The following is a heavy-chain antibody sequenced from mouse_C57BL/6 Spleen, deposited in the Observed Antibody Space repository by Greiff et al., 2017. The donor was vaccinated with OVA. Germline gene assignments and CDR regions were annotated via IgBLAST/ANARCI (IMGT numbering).Heavy chain of an antibody. CDR2: INPNNGGT. V-gene: IGHV1-26*01. Sequence: VQLQQSGPELVKLGASVKISCKASGYTFTDYYMNWVKQSHGKSLEWIGDINPNNGGTSYTQKFKGKATLTVDKSSSTAYMELRSLTSEDSAVYYCARNYDYAMDYWGQGTSVTVSS. J-gene: IGHJ4*01. D-gene: IGHD1-1*01. CDR1: GYTFTDYY. CDR3: ARNYDYAMDY.